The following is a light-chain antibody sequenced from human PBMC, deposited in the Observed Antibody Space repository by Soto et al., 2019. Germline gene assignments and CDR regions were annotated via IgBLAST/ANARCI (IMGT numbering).Light chain of an antibody. CDR1: QSVSSN. J-gene: IGKJ1*01. CDR2: GAS. V-gene: IGKV3-15*01. CDR3: QQYNNWPQT. Sequence: EIVMTQSPATLSVSPGERAXXXXXXSQSVSSNLAWYQQKPGQAPRLLIYGASTRATGIPARFSGSGSGTEFTPTISSLQSEDFAVYYCQQYNNWPQTFGQGTKVDIK.